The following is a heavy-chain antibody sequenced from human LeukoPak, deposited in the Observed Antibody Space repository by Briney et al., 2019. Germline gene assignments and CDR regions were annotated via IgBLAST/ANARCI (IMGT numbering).Heavy chain of an antibody. D-gene: IGHD6-19*01. Sequence: ASVKVSCKASGYTFTGYYVHWVRQAPGQGLEWMGWINPNSGGTNYAQKFQGRVTMTRDTSISTAYMELSRLRSDDTAVYYCARAGIAVAGDYYGMDVWGQGTTVTVSS. CDR2: INPNSGGT. J-gene: IGHJ6*02. CDR3: ARAGIAVAGDYYGMDV. V-gene: IGHV1-2*02. CDR1: GYTFTGYY.